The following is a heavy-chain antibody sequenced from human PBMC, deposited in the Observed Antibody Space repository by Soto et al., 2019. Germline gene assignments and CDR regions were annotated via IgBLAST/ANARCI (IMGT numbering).Heavy chain of an antibody. D-gene: IGHD2-2*01. CDR3: ARDLFISTNCTRPVCYYYYGMDV. V-gene: IGHV3-33*01. CDR1: GFTFGSYG. CDR2: IWYDGSNK. Sequence: HPGGSLRLSCAASGFTFGSYGMHWVRQAPGKGLEWVAVIWYDGSNKYYADSVKGRFTISRDNSKNTLYLQINGLRAEDTAVYYCARDLFISTNCTRPVCYYYYGMDVWGQGTTGTVSS. J-gene: IGHJ6*02.